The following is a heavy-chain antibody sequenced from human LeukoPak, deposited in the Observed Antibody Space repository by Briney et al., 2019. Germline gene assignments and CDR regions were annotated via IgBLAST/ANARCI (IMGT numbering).Heavy chain of an antibody. Sequence: GGSLRLSCAASGLSFSSFAMSWVRQGPARGLEWVSSIRGNGETFHADSVKGRFTLSSDNSRNTVYYQLNNLRVENTAIYYCARASWVSSTDAVRWGQGTLVTVSS. V-gene: IGHV3-23*01. CDR3: ARASWVSSTDAVR. D-gene: IGHD3-16*01. J-gene: IGHJ4*02. CDR2: IRGNGET. CDR1: GLSFSSFA.